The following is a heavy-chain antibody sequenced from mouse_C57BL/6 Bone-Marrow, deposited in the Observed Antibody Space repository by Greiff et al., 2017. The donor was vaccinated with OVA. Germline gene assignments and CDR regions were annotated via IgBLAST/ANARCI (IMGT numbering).Heavy chain of an antibody. V-gene: IGHV1-4*01. CDR2: INPSSGYT. CDR1: GYTFTSYT. D-gene: IGHD1-1*01. Sequence: QVQLQQSGAELARPGASVKMSCKASGYTFTSYTMHWVKQRPGQGLEWIGYINPSSGYTKYNQKFKDKATLTADKSSSTAYMQLSSLTSEDSAVYYCAKPHCYGSSIAMDYWGQGTSDTVSS. CDR3: AKPHCYGSSIAMDY. J-gene: IGHJ4*01.